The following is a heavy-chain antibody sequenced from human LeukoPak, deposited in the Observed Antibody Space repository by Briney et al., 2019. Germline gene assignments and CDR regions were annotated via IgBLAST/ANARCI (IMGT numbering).Heavy chain of an antibody. Sequence: GGSLRLSCAASGLGFSTSPMSWVRQAPGKGLQWVSGINSNSGDTPYADFAKGRFTISRDNSKNTLYLQMNSLRVEDTAVYYCARKDSGLNPFDLWGQGTLVTVSS. D-gene: IGHD1-14*01. V-gene: IGHV3-23*01. CDR2: INSNSGDT. CDR3: ARKDSGLNPFDL. CDR1: GLGFSTSP. J-gene: IGHJ4*02.